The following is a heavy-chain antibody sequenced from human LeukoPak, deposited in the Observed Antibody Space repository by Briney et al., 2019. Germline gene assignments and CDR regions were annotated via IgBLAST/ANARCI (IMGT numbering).Heavy chain of an antibody. Sequence: ASVKVSCKASGYTFTSYYMHWVRQAPGQGLEWMGWINPNSGGTNYAQKFQGRVTMTRDTSISTAYMELSRLRSDDTAVYYCARGTIDIVLMVYATYRYSWFDPWGQGTLVTVSS. CDR2: INPNSGGT. J-gene: IGHJ5*02. CDR3: ARGTIDIVLMVYATYRYSWFDP. D-gene: IGHD2-8*01. CDR1: GYTFTSYY. V-gene: IGHV1-2*02.